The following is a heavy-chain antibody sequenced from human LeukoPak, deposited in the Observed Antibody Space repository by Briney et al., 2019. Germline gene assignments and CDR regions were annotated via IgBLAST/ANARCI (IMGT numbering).Heavy chain of an antibody. V-gene: IGHV3-53*01. Sequence: GGSLRLSCAASGFNVSNNYMSWVRQAPGKGLEWVSVIYSGGTTYYADSVKGRFTISRDNSKNTVYLQMNSLRAEDTAVYYCSRAGTGFNIPGAYWGQGTLVTVSS. CDR1: GFNVSNNY. J-gene: IGHJ4*02. CDR2: IYSGGTT. CDR3: SRAGTGFNIPGAY. D-gene: IGHD1-14*01.